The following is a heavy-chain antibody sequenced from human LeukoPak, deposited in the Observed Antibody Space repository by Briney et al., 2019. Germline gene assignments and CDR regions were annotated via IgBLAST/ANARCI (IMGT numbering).Heavy chain of an antibody. J-gene: IGHJ4*02. CDR1: GFTFSSYW. CDR3: AKDYVSGDGYWDFDY. V-gene: IGHV3-7*03. D-gene: IGHD5-24*01. Sequence: GGSLRLSCAASGFTFSSYWMSWVRQAPGKGLEWVANINQDGSEKYYVDSVKGRFTISRDNAKNSLYLQMNSLRVEDTAVYYCAKDYVSGDGYWDFDYWGQGTLVTVSS. CDR2: INQDGSEK.